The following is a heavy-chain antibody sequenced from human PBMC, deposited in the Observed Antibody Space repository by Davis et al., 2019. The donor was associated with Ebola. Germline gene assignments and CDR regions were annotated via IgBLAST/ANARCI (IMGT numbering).Heavy chain of an antibody. D-gene: IGHD5-12*01. Sequence: ASVTVSCKASGYTFTNYYMHWVRQPPGQGLEWMGMINPNDGRTIYAQKFQGRVTVTRDTSTTTVDMDLSSLRSEDTALYYCTTPGGQDSGYDVFDIWGQGTMVTVSS. V-gene: IGHV1-46*03. J-gene: IGHJ3*02. CDR1: GYTFTNYY. CDR2: INPNDGRT. CDR3: TTPGGQDSGYDVFDI.